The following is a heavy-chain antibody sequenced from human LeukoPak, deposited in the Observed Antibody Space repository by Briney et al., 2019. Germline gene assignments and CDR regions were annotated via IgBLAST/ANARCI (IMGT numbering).Heavy chain of an antibody. D-gene: IGHD6-13*01. CDR3: AKDGYSSIPGFHFEY. J-gene: IGHJ4*02. Sequence: GGSLRLSCAASGFTFSSYAMSWVRQPPGKGLEWVAGISGSGDNTYYADSVKGRFTISRDNSKKTLYLHLNSLRVEDAAVYYCAKDGYSSIPGFHFEYWGQGTPVTVSS. CDR2: ISGSGDNT. CDR1: GFTFSSYA. V-gene: IGHV3-23*01.